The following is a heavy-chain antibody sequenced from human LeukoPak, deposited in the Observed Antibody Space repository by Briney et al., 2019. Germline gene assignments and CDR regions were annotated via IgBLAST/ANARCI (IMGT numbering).Heavy chain of an antibody. CDR2: INPNSGGT. V-gene: IGHV1-2*02. CDR1: GYTFTGYY. J-gene: IGHJ4*02. CDR3: ARGGLQRRIAAAVARGGTTDY. D-gene: IGHD6-13*01. Sequence: GASVKVSCMASGYTFTGYYMHWVRQAPGQGLEWMGWINPNSGGTNYAQKFQGRVTMTRDTSISTAYMELSRLRSDDTAVYYCARGGLQRRIAAAVARGGTTDYWGQGTLVTVSS.